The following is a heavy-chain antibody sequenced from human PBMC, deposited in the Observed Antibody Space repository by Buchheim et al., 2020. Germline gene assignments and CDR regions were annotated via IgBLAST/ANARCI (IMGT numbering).Heavy chain of an antibody. J-gene: IGHJ6*02. D-gene: IGHD3-16*01. CDR1: GFTFSSYA. Sequence: EVQLLESGGGLVQPGGSLRLSCAASGFTFSSYAMSWVRQAPGKGLEWVTAISGRGGSTYYADSVKGRFTISRDNSKNPLYLQMNSRGAEDTAGYYCAKLLWGEWHSYYYGMDVWGQGTT. V-gene: IGHV3-23*01. CDR3: AKLLWGEWHSYYYGMDV. CDR2: ISGRGGST.